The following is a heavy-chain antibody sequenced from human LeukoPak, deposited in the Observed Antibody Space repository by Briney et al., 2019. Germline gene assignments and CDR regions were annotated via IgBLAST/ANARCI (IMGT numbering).Heavy chain of an antibody. D-gene: IGHD6-13*01. J-gene: IGHJ4*02. CDR2: IYSTGST. V-gene: IGHV4-4*07. CDR3: ARGIADPYSFDS. CDR1: GGSINFYY. Sequence: SESLSLTCTVSGGSINFYYWSWIRQPAGKGLEWIGRIYSTGSTNYSPSLKSRVTMSVDKSKNQFSLNLSSVTAADTAVYYCARGIADPYSFDSWGQGTLVTVSS.